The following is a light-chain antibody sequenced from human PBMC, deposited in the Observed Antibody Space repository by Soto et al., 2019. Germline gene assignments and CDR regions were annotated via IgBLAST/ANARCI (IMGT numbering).Light chain of an antibody. J-gene: IGKJ1*01. CDR3: QQYYGSPPT. Sequence: DIVMTQSPDSLAVSLGERATINCKSSQSVLYSSNNKNYLAWYQQKPGQPLKLLIYWASTRESGVPDRFSGSGSGTDFTLTISSLQAEDVAVYYCQQYYGSPPTFGQGTKVEIK. CDR2: WAS. V-gene: IGKV4-1*01. CDR1: QSVLYSSNNKNY.